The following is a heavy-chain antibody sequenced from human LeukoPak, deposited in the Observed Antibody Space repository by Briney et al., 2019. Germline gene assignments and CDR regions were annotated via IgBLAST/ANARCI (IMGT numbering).Heavy chain of an antibody. CDR3: ARDAAGFDY. CDR2: IWYDGSNK. Sequence: QPGRSLRLSCAASGFTFSSYGMHWVRQAPGKRLEWVAVIWYDGSNKYYADSVKGRLTISRDNSNNTLYLQMNSLRAEDTAVYYCARDAAGFDYWGQGTLVTVSS. V-gene: IGHV3-33*01. CDR1: GFTFSSYG. J-gene: IGHJ4*02. D-gene: IGHD6-13*01.